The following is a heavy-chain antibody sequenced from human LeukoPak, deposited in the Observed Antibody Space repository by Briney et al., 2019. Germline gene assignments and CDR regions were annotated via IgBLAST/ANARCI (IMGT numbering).Heavy chain of an antibody. J-gene: IGHJ3*02. D-gene: IGHD1-26*01. CDR1: GFTFESNA. Sequence: GGSLRLSCAASGFTFESNAMHWVRQAPGKGLEWVAGVSWNSGSTGYADSVKGRFTISRDNAKNSLYLQMNSLRAEDTALYYCARNSGSYYLLAFDIWGQGTMVTVSS. CDR3: ARNSGSYYLLAFDI. CDR2: VSWNSGST. V-gene: IGHV3-9*01.